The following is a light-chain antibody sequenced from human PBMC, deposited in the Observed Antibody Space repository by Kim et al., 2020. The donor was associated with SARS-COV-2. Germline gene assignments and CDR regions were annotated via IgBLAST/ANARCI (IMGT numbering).Light chain of an antibody. CDR1: QGISSY. Sequence: IQLTQSPSSLSASVGDRVTITCRASQGISSYLAWYQQKPGLAPKVQIYSASTLQSGVPSRFSGSGSGTDFTLTISSLQPEDFATYYCQQLSSYPLTFGGGTKVDIK. CDR3: QQLSSYPLT. J-gene: IGKJ4*01. V-gene: IGKV1-9*01. CDR2: SAS.